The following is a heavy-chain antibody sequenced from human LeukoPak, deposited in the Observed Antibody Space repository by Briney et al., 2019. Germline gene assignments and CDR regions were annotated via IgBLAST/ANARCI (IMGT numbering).Heavy chain of an antibody. CDR1: GYTLTELS. Sequence: EASVKVSCKVSGYTLTELSMHWVRQAPGKGLEWMGGFDPEDGETIYAQKFQGRVTMTEDTSTDTARMELSSLRSEDTAVYYCATRPGYSSGWDWFDPWGQGTLVTVSS. CDR2: FDPEDGET. D-gene: IGHD6-19*01. CDR3: ATRPGYSSGWDWFDP. J-gene: IGHJ5*02. V-gene: IGHV1-24*01.